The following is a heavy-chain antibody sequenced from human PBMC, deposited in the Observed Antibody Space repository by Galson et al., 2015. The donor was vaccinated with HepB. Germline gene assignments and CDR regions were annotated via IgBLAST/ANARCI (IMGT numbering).Heavy chain of an antibody. Sequence: SLRLSCAASGFTFSSYEMNWVRQAPGKGLEWVSYISSSGSTIYYADSVKGRFTISRDNAKNSLYLQMNSLRAEDTAVYYCARDPAVAGNVDYWGQGALVTVSS. D-gene: IGHD6-19*01. CDR3: ARDPAVAGNVDY. V-gene: IGHV3-48*03. CDR2: ISSSGSTI. J-gene: IGHJ4*02. CDR1: GFTFSSYE.